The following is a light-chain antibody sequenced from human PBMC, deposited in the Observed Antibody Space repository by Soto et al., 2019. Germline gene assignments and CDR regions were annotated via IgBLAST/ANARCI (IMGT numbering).Light chain of an antibody. CDR3: HSRA. Sequence: QMTQTPSTLSASVGDEVTITCRASQTIIRWLAWYQQKPGRAPKLLIYDASTLESGVPSRFSGSGSETEFTLTISRLQPDDFATYFCHSRAFGQGTRLEI. V-gene: IGKV1-5*01. J-gene: IGKJ5*01. CDR1: QTIIRW. CDR2: DAS.